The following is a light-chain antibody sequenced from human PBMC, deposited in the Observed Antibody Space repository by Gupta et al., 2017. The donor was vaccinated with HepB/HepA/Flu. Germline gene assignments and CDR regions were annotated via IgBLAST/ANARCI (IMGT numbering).Light chain of an antibody. CDR1: SSNIGDNF. Sequence: QSVLTQPPSVSATPGQKVTISCSGSSSNIGDNFASWYQQQPGTAPKILIDENKKHPSGIPDRFSGSKSGTSATLAITGLQTGDEADYYCASWDSSLLAGVFGGGTKLTVL. V-gene: IGLV1-51*02. CDR3: ASWDSSLLAGV. J-gene: IGLJ3*02. CDR2: ENK.